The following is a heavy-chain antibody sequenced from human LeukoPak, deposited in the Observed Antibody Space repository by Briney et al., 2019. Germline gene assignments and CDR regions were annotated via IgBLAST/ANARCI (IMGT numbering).Heavy chain of an antibody. CDR2: VSGSGRST. CDR3: AKESTRHYYDSSRGVRY. V-gene: IGHV3-23*01. Sequence: GESLRLSCAASGFTFSSYAMSWVRQAPGKGLEWVSVVSGSGRSTDYADSVKGRFTISRDNSKNTLYLQMNSLRAEDTAVYYCAKESTRHYYDSSRGVRYWGQGTLVTVSS. CDR1: GFTFSSYA. D-gene: IGHD3-22*01. J-gene: IGHJ4*02.